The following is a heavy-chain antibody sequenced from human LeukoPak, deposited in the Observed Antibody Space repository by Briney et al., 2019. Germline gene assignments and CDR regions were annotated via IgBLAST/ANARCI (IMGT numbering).Heavy chain of an antibody. V-gene: IGHV4-59*01. CDR1: GGSISSYY. D-gene: IGHD3-3*01. Sequence: SETLSLTCTVSGGSISSYYWGWIRQPPGKGLEWIGYIYYSGSTNYSPSLKSRVTISVDTSKNQFSLKLSSVTAADTAVYYCARYNDFWSGYYTGDDYYYGMDVWGQGTTVTVSS. CDR3: ARYNDFWSGYYTGDDYYYGMDV. J-gene: IGHJ6*02. CDR2: IYYSGST.